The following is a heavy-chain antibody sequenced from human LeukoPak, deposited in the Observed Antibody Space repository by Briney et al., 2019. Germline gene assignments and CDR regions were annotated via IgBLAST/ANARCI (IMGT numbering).Heavy chain of an antibody. CDR1: GFTVSSNY. V-gene: IGHV3-53*01. J-gene: IGHJ4*02. D-gene: IGHD2-2*01. CDR2: IYSGGST. CDR3: ARDYCSSTSCLFDY. Sequence: GGSLRLSCAASGFTVSSNYMSWVRQAPGKGLEWVSVIYSGGSTYYADSVKGRFTISRDNSKNTLYLQMNSLRAEDTAVYYYARDYCSSTSCLFDYWGQGTLVTVSS.